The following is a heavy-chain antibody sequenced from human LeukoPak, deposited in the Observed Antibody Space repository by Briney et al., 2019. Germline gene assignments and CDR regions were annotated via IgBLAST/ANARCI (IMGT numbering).Heavy chain of an antibody. D-gene: IGHD3-3*01. Sequence: PGGSLRLSCVASGFTFSRHSLSWVRQAPGKGLERVSSISSSSSYIYYADSVKGRFTISRDNAKNSLYLQMNSLRAEDTAVYYCARVYSTIFGVVRNWFDPWGQGTLVTVSS. CDR1: GFTFSRHS. CDR2: ISSSSSYI. J-gene: IGHJ5*02. CDR3: ARVYSTIFGVVRNWFDP. V-gene: IGHV3-21*01.